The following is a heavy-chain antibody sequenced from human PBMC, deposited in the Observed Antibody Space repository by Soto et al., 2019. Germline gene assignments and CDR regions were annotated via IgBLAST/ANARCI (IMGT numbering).Heavy chain of an antibody. CDR1: GYSFAGYW. Sequence: PVESLNISCKGSGYSFAGYWITWVRQKPGKGLEWMGRIDPSDSQTYYSPSLRGHVTISVTKSITTVFLQWSSLRASDTAMYYCARQIYDSDTGPNFQYYFDSWGQGTPVTVSS. CDR3: ARQIYDSDTGPNFQYYFDS. D-gene: IGHD3-22*01. J-gene: IGHJ4*02. CDR2: IDPSDSQT. V-gene: IGHV5-10-1*01.